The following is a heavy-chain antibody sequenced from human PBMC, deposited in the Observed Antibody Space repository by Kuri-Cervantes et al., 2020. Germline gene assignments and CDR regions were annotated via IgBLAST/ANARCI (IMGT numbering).Heavy chain of an antibody. CDR3: ARAPLTFLDY. Sequence: GESLKISCAASGFTVSSNYMSWVRQAPGKGLEWVSLIYSGGPTYYADSVRGRFTISRDNSKNSLYLQMNSLRAEDTAVYYCARAPLTFLDYWGQGTLVTVSS. D-gene: IGHD2-21*01. CDR1: GFTVSSNY. CDR2: IYSGGPT. J-gene: IGHJ4*02. V-gene: IGHV3-53*01.